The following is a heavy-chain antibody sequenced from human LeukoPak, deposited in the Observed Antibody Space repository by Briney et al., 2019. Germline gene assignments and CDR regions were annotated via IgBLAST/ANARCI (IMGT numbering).Heavy chain of an antibody. CDR3: ARVKGYCSGGSCYAVYFDY. V-gene: IGHV3-23*01. J-gene: IGHJ4*02. CDR2: ISGSGGST. Sequence: GGSLRLSCAVTGFTFSSYVMSWVRQAPGKGLEWVSSISGSGGSTYYADSVKGRFTISRDNSKKTLYLQMNSLRAEDTAVYYCARVKGYCSGGSCYAVYFDYWGQGTLVTVSS. D-gene: IGHD2-15*01. CDR1: GFTFSSYV.